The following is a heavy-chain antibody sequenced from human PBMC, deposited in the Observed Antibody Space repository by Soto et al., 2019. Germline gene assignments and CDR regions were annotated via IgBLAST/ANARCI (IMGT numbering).Heavy chain of an antibody. CDR2: IIPIFGTA. CDR1: GGTFSSYA. J-gene: IGHJ6*02. V-gene: IGHV1-69*13. D-gene: IGHD6-19*01. CDR3: ARDRGSGWDYYYYGMDV. Sequence: SVKVSCKASGGTFSSYAISWVRQAPGQGLEWMGGIIPIFGTANYAQKFQGRVTITADESTSTAYMELSSLRSEDTAVYYCARDRGSGWDYYYYGMDVWGQGTTVTVSS.